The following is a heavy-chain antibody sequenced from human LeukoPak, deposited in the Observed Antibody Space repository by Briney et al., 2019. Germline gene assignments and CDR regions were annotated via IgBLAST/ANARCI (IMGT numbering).Heavy chain of an antibody. CDR1: GGSISSYY. Sequence: SKTLSLTCTVSGGSISSYYWSWIRQPPGKGLEWIGYIYYSGSTNYNPSLKSRVTISVDTSKNQFSLKLSSVTAADTAVYYCARLGGSKQWLVPRYFDLWGRGTLVTVSS. CDR2: IYYSGST. V-gene: IGHV4-59*08. CDR3: ARLGGSKQWLVPRYFDL. D-gene: IGHD6-19*01. J-gene: IGHJ2*01.